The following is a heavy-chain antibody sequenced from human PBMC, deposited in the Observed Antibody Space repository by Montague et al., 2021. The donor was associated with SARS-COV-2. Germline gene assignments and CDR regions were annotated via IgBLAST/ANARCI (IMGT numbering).Heavy chain of an antibody. Sequence: SETLSLTCTVSGASITNNIDYWAWIRQPPGKGLEWIGSIYYTGNTYYNPSLKSRVTISVATSKNHFTLKLSSVTAAETAVYYCARLKRYFDSSGSPSAFDFWGQGTKVTVSS. D-gene: IGHD3-22*01. CDR2: IYYTGNT. V-gene: IGHV4-39*02. CDR1: GASITNNIDY. J-gene: IGHJ3*01. CDR3: ARLKRYFDSSGSPSAFDF.